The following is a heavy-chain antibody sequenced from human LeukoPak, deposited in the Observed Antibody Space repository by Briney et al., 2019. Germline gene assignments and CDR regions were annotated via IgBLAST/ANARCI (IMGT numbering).Heavy chain of an antibody. Sequence: SETLSLTCTVSGGSISSYYWSWIRQPPGKGLEWIGYIYYSGSTNYNPSLKSRVTISVDTSKNQFSLKLSSVTAADTAVYYCARHVTEYSSSWYPNWFDPWGQGTLVTVSS. CDR3: ARHVTEYSSSWYPNWFDP. CDR2: IYYSGST. D-gene: IGHD6-13*01. V-gene: IGHV4-59*08. J-gene: IGHJ5*02. CDR1: GGSISSYY.